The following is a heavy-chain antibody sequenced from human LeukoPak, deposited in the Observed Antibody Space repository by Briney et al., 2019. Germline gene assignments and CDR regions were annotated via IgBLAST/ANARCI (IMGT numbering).Heavy chain of an antibody. CDR3: ARDYYGSGSRMNDAFDI. Sequence: ASVKVSCKASGYTFTGYYMHWVRQAPGQGLEWMGWINPNSGGTNYAQKFQGRVTMTRDTSISTAYMELSRLRSDDTAVYYCARDYYGSGSRMNDAFDIWGQGTMVTVSS. J-gene: IGHJ3*02. CDR1: GYTFTGYY. V-gene: IGHV1-2*02. CDR2: INPNSGGT. D-gene: IGHD3-10*01.